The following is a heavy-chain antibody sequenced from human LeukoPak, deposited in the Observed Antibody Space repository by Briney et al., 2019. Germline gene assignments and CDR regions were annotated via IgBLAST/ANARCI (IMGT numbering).Heavy chain of an antibody. CDR2: INWKTGNG. CDR3: TRRAARWQFDL. V-gene: IGHV3-9*01. CDR1: GFNFDDYV. Sequence: TGRSLRLSCAVSGFNFDDYVMHWVRQAPGRGLEWVSGINWKTGNGIYADSVKGRSTISRDNAKNSLYLQMSSLRAEDTALYYYTRRAARWQFDLWGRGTLLTVSS. J-gene: IGHJ2*01. D-gene: IGHD5-24*01.